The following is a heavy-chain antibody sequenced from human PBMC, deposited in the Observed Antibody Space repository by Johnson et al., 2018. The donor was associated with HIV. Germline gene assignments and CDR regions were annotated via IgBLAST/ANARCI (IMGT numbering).Heavy chain of an antibody. J-gene: IGHJ3*02. D-gene: IGHD6-25*01. CDR2: ISGRGGST. Sequence: EVQVLESGGGLIQPGGSLRLSCEASGFTFSSYAMNWVRQAPGKGLEWVSAISGRGGSTYYADSVNGRFTISRDNSKNTLYLQMNSLRAEDTAMYYCARRIAAADDAFDIWGHGTMVTVSS. V-gene: IGHV3-23*01. CDR1: GFTFSSYA. CDR3: ARRIAAADDAFDI.